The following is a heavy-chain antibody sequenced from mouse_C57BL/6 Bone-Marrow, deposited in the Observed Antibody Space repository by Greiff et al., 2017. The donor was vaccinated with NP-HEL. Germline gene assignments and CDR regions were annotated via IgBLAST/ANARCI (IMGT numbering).Heavy chain of an antibody. CDR3: ARAYYSNYVAWFAY. V-gene: IGHV1-80*01. D-gene: IGHD2-5*01. CDR1: GYAFSSYW. Sequence: VKLMESGAELVKPGASVKISCKASGYAFSSYWMNWVKQRPGKGLEWIGQIYPGDGDTNYNGKFKGKATLTADKSSSTAYMQLSSLTSEDSAVYFCARAYYSNYVAWFAYWGQGTLVTVSA. CDR2: IYPGDGDT. J-gene: IGHJ3*01.